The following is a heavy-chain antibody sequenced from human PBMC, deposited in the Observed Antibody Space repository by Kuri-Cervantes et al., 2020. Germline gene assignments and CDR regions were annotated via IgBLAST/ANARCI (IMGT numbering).Heavy chain of an antibody. D-gene: IGHD4-23*01. CDR2: IIPIFGTA. J-gene: IGHJ4*02. CDR3: ARGDYGGNLGLDYFDY. V-gene: IGHV1-69*13. Sequence: SVKVSCKASGGTFSSYAISWVRQAPGQGLEWMGGIIPIFGTANYAQKFQGRVTITADESTSTAYMELSSLRSEDTAVYYCARGDYGGNLGLDYFDYWGQGPLVTVSS. CDR1: GGTFSSYA.